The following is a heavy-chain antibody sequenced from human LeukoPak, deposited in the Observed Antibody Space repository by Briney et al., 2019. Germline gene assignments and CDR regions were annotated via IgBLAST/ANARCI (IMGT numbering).Heavy chain of an antibody. D-gene: IGHD3-10*01. Sequence: PGGPLRLSCGASWFPFSTYWMSWVRQPRGRALEEVANIKQDGSEKYYVDSVKGRFTISRDNTKNSLYLQMNSLRAEDTAVYYCATYFGSETYYIPYNYHYMDVWGKGTTVTVSS. CDR2: IKQDGSEK. J-gene: IGHJ6*03. CDR1: WFPFSTYW. CDR3: ATYFGSETYYIPYNYHYMDV. V-gene: IGHV3-7*01.